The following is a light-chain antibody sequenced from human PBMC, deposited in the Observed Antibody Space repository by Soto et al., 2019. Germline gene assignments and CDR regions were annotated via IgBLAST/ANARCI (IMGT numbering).Light chain of an antibody. J-gene: IGKJ4*01. Sequence: DIQRTQSPSSLSASVGDRVTITCQASHDISNYLNWYQQKPGKAPKLLIYDASNLETGVPSRFSGSGSGTDFTFTISSLQPEDIATYYCQQYDSYPLTFGGGTKVDIK. V-gene: IGKV1-33*01. CDR2: DAS. CDR1: HDISNY. CDR3: QQYDSYPLT.